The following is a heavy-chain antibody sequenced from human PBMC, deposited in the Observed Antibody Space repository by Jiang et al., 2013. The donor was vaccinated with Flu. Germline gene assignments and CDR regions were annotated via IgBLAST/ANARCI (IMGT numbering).Heavy chain of an antibody. Sequence: PGLVKPSETLSLTCVVSGDSITSDSWWSWVRQSPRRGLEWIGEIRHNAGTNYNPSFKTRVTMSLDKSRNHFSLRLSSVTAADTAIYYCAKDSSGWRSVDYWGQGVLVTVSA. CDR1: GDSITSDSW. CDR3: AKDSSGWRSVDY. V-gene: IGHV4-4*02. D-gene: IGHD6-19*01. J-gene: IGHJ4*02. CDR2: IRHNAGT.